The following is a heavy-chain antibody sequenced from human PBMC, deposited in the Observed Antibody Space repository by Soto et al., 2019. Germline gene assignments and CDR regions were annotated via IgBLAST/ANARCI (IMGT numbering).Heavy chain of an antibody. CDR1: GXTFSSYC. CDR3: AKDLPFYYYDSSGYYNWFDL. Sequence: XSLRVSSAAAGXTFSSYCMHWVRQTPGKGLEWVAVISYDGSNKYYADSVKGRFTIYRDKSKNTLYLQMNSLRAEETAVYYCAKDLPFYYYDSSGYYNWFDLWGQGTLLTVS. V-gene: IGHV3-30*18. CDR2: ISYDGSNK. D-gene: IGHD3-22*01. J-gene: IGHJ5*02.